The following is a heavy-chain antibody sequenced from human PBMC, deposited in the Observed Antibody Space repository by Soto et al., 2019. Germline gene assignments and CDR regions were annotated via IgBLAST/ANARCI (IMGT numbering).Heavy chain of an antibody. J-gene: IGHJ4*02. Sequence: GGTRRLSCAASGFTFSDYYMSWIRQAPGKGLEWVSYISSSGSTIYYADSVKGRFTISRDNAKNSLYLQMNSLRAEDPAVYYCARVFSTYDFPFDYCGQGPLVTVSS. CDR1: GFTFSDYY. CDR3: ARVFSTYDFPFDY. CDR2: ISSSGSTI. V-gene: IGHV3-11*01. D-gene: IGHD3-3*01.